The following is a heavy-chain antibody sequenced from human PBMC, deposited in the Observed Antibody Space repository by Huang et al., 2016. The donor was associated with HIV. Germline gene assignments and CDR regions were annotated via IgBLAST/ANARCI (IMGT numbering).Heavy chain of an antibody. Sequence: QVQLVQSGAEVKKPGASVKVSCKASGYTFTTYYMHWVRQAPGQGLEGMGRINPSDSSTNYPQKCQGRVTMTRDTSTSTVYMELSSLRSEDTAVYYCARGAAMDDFDYWGQGTLVTVSS. CDR2: INPSDSST. D-gene: IGHD5-18*01. J-gene: IGHJ4*02. CDR3: ARGAAMDDFDY. CDR1: GYTFTTYY. V-gene: IGHV1-46*01.